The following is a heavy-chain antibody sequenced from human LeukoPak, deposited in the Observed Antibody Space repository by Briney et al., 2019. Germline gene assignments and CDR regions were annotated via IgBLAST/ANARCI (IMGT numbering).Heavy chain of an antibody. Sequence: PSETLSLTCTVSGGSISSYYWSWIRQPPGKGLEWIGYIYYSGSTNYNPSLKSRVTISVETSKNEFSLKLRSVTAADTAVYYCARDIARYLAARPDYWGQGTLVTVSS. CDR2: IYYSGST. CDR3: ARDIARYLAARPDY. CDR1: GGSISSYY. V-gene: IGHV4-59*01. D-gene: IGHD6-6*01. J-gene: IGHJ4*02.